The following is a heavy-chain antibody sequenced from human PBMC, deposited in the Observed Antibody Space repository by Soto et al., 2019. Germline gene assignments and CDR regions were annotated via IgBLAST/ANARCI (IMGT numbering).Heavy chain of an antibody. Sequence: EVQLVESGGGLVQPGRSLRLSCAASGFTFDDYAMHWVRQAPGKGLEWVSGISWNSGSIGYADSVKGRFTISRDNAKNSLYLQMNSLRAEDTALYYCAKDKSSSYPYYFDYWGQGTLVTVSS. D-gene: IGHD6-6*01. V-gene: IGHV3-9*01. J-gene: IGHJ4*02. CDR2: ISWNSGSI. CDR1: GFTFDDYA. CDR3: AKDKSSSYPYYFDY.